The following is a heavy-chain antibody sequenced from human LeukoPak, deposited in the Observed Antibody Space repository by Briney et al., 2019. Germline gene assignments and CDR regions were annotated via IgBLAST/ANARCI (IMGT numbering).Heavy chain of an antibody. CDR3: ARTRYYYNSRSYGAPYYFDY. Sequence: SETLSLTCTVSGGSISSYYWSWIRQPPGKGLEWTGYIYYSGSTNYNPSLKSRVTISVDTSKNQFSLKLSSVTAADTAVYYCARTRYYYNSRSYGAPYYFDYWGQGTLVTVSS. CDR1: GGSISSYY. V-gene: IGHV4-59*08. J-gene: IGHJ4*02. CDR2: IYYSGST. D-gene: IGHD3-10*01.